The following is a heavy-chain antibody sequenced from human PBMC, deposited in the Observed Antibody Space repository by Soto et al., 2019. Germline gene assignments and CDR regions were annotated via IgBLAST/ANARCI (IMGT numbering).Heavy chain of an antibody. CDR3: ARDQADCSGGSCYQYYYYGMDV. Sequence: GGSLRLSCAAPGFTFSSYSMNWVRQAPGKGLEWVSSISSSSSYIYYADSVKGRFTISRDNAKNSLYLQMNSLRAEDTAVYYCARDQADCSGGSCYQYYYYGMDVWGQGTTVTVSS. J-gene: IGHJ6*02. V-gene: IGHV3-21*01. D-gene: IGHD2-15*01. CDR1: GFTFSSYS. CDR2: ISSSSSYI.